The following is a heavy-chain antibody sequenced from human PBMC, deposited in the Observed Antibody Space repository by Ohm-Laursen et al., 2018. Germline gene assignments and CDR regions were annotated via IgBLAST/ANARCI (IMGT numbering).Heavy chain of an antibody. CDR2: IKQDGSEK. CDR1: GFTFSSYW. J-gene: IGHJ4*02. Sequence: SLRLSCSASGFTFSSYWMSWVRQAPGKGLEWVANIKQDGSEKYYVDSVKGRFTISRDNARDSMYMQMNSLRAEDTAVYYCTSARIRRGVVPAAFDFWGQGTLVTVSS. V-gene: IGHV3-7*01. D-gene: IGHD2-2*01. CDR3: TSARIRRGVVPAAFDF.